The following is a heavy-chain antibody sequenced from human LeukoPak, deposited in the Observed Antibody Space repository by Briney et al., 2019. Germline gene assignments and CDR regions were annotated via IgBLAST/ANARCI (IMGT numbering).Heavy chain of an antibody. CDR2: ITTSSNI. D-gene: IGHD3-3*02. CDR1: GFTFSTYS. J-gene: IGHJ4*02. V-gene: IGHV3-21*01. Sequence: TGGSLRLSCAASGFTFSTYSLNWVRQAPGKGLEWVSSITTSSNIYYADSVKGRFTISRDNAKNSLSLQMNSLRAEDTAVYYCVREIIRLGQDDYFDYWGQGTLVTVSS. CDR3: VREIIRLGQDDYFDY.